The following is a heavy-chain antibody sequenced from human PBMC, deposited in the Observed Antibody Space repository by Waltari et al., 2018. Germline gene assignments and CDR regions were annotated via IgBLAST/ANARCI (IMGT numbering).Heavy chain of an antibody. Sequence: QVQLQQWGAGLLKPSETLSLTCAVYGGSFSGYYWSWIRQPPGKGLEWIGEINHSGSTNYNPSLKSRVTISVDTSKNQFSLKLSSVTAADTAVYYCARDVTQWLVPDWYFDLRGRGTLVTVSS. D-gene: IGHD6-19*01. CDR1: GGSFSGYY. V-gene: IGHV4-34*01. CDR2: INHSGST. CDR3: ARDVTQWLVPDWYFDL. J-gene: IGHJ2*01.